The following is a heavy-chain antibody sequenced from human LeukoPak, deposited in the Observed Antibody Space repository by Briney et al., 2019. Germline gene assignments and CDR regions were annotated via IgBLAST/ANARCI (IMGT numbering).Heavy chain of an antibody. J-gene: IGHJ5*02. CDR2: IYYSGST. D-gene: IGHD2-15*01. Sequence: PSQTLSLTCTVSGGSISSSDYYWSWIRQPPGKGLEWIGYIYYSGSTYSNPSLKSRVTISIDTSKNQFLLKLSSVTAADTAAYYCARDRYECSGGICSPYNWFDPWGQGTLVTVSS. CDR3: ARDRYECSGGICSPYNWFDP. CDR1: GGSISSSDYY. V-gene: IGHV4-30-4*01.